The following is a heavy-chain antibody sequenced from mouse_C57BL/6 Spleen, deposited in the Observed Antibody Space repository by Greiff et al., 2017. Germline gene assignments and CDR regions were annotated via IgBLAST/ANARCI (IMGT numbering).Heavy chain of an antibody. CDR1: GYAFSSSW. Sequence: QVQLKQSGPELVKPGASVKISCKASGYAFSSSWMNWVKQRPGKGLEWIGRIYPGDGDTNYNGKFKGKATLTADKSSSTAYMQLSSLTSEDSAVYFCARDAALTGAWFAYWGQGTLVTVSA. CDR2: IYPGDGDT. D-gene: IGHD4-1*01. V-gene: IGHV1-82*01. J-gene: IGHJ3*01. CDR3: ARDAALTGAWFAY.